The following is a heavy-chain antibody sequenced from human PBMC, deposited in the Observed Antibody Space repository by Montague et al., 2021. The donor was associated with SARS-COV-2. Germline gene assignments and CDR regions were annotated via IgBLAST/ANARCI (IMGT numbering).Heavy chain of an antibody. CDR2: PHYRSEWHT. Sequence: CAISGDSVSNTAAAWNWHRHSPPRVLELLGRPHYRSEWHTDYAVSVEGRLAINADTSKNQFSLQLHSVTPEDSAVYYCASGWTLFDWGQGTLVTVSS. CDR3: ASGWTLFD. J-gene: IGHJ4*02. D-gene: IGHD6-19*01. CDR1: GDSVSNTAAA. V-gene: IGHV6-1*01.